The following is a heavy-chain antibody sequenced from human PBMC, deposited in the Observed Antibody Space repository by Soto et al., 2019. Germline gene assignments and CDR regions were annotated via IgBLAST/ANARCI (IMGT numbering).Heavy chain of an antibody. CDR2: IYHSGST. CDR3: ARYPGGYGMDV. J-gene: IGHJ6*02. Sequence: QVQLQESGPGLVKPSGTLSLTCAVSGGSISSSNWWSWVRQPPGKGLEWIGEIYHSGSTNYNPSPKSRATISVDKSKHQFAPEVSSGSAAVTGGDYLARYPGGYGMDVWGQGTTVTVSS. CDR1: GGSISSSNW. V-gene: IGHV4-4*02. D-gene: IGHD3-16*01.